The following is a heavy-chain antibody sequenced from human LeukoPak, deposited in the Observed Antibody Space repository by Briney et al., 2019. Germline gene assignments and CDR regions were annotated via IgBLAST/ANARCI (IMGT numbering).Heavy chain of an antibody. V-gene: IGHV3-11*04. CDR2: ISSSGSTI. CDR3: ARDSVSGSPPAPGHDY. J-gene: IGHJ4*02. D-gene: IGHD1-26*01. Sequence: PGGSLRLSCAASGFTFSDYYMSWIRQAPGKGLEWVSYISSSGSTIYYADSVKGRFPISRDNAKNSLYLQMNSLRDEDTAVYYCARDSVSGSPPAPGHDYWGQGTLVTVSS. CDR1: GFTFSDYY.